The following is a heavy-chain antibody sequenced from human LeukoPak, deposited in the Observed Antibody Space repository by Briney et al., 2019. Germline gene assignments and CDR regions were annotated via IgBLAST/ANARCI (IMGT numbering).Heavy chain of an antibody. Sequence: DPSETLSLTCTVSGGSISSSSYYWGWIRQPPGKGLEWIGSIYYSGSTYYNPSLKSRVTISVGTSKNQFSLKLSSVTAADTAVYYCAGGRGATTGYYYYYYYMDVWGKGTTVTVSS. J-gene: IGHJ6*03. CDR3: AGGRGATTGYYYYYYYMDV. CDR1: GGSISSSSYY. D-gene: IGHD1-26*01. CDR2: IYYSGST. V-gene: IGHV4-39*01.